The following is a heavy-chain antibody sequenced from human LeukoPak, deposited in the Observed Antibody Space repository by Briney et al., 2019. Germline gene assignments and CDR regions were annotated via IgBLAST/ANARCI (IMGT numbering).Heavy chain of an antibody. CDR1: GYSISSGYY. CDR2: IYHSGST. Sequence: PSETLSLTCTVSGYSISSGYYWGWIRQPPGKGLGWIGSIYHSGSTYYNPSLKSRVTISVDTSKNQFSLKLSSVTAADTAVYYCARHSRGSYPNWGQGTLVTVSS. D-gene: IGHD1-26*01. J-gene: IGHJ4*02. CDR3: ARHSRGSYPN. V-gene: IGHV4-38-2*02.